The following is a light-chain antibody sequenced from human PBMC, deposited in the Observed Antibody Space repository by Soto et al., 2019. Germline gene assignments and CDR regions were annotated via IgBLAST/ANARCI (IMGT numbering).Light chain of an antibody. CDR1: RSDVGGYNY. V-gene: IGLV2-14*03. Sequence: QSVLTQPASVSGSPGQSITISCTGSRSDVGGYNYVSWYQQYPGKAPTLIIYEVRNRPSGVSHRFSGSRSANTASLTISGLRAEDEADYYCSSYTTGRTRVFGAGTKLTVL. J-gene: IGLJ3*02. CDR2: EVR. CDR3: SSYTTGRTRV.